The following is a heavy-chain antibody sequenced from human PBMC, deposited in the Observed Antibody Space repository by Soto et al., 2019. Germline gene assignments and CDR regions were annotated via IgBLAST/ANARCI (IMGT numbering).Heavy chain of an antibody. J-gene: IGHJ4*02. CDR3: AEKCITPPGTPYFDY. Sequence: EVQLLESGGGLVQPGGSLRLSCAASGFTFSNFAMNWVRQAPGRGLEWVSSISIGGVGTYYADSVKGRFAISRDDSKNTLYLQMNSLRAEDTAVYYCAEKCITPPGTPYFDYWGQGILVTVSS. CDR1: GFTFSNFA. V-gene: IGHV3-23*01. CDR2: ISIGGVGT. D-gene: IGHD6-13*01.